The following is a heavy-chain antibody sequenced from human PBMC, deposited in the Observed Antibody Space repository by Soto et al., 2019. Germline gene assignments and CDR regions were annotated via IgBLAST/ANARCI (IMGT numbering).Heavy chain of an antibody. V-gene: IGHV3-30*18. CDR2: ISYDGSNK. CDR3: AKDYSAYCGGDCLPLDY. CDR1: GFTFSSYG. D-gene: IGHD2-21*02. J-gene: IGHJ4*02. Sequence: PGGSLRLSCAASGFTFSSYGMRWVRQAPGKGLQWVAVISYDGSNKYYADSVKGRFTISRDNSKNTLYLQMNSLRAEDTAVYHCAKDYSAYCGGDCLPLDYWGQGTLVTVSS.